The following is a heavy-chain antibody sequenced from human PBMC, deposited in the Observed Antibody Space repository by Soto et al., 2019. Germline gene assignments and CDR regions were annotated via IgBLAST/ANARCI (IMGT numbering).Heavy chain of an antibody. CDR2: FRESGGTT. V-gene: IGHV3-23*01. CDR3: AYVYGDSLPSYCDH. CDR1: GFGFTFSTSA. Sequence: GGSLRLSCAASGFGFTFSTSAMSWVRQAPGKGLEWVSTFRESGGTTHYANSVKGRFTISRDTSKNMLYLQMSSLRAEDTGVYYCAYVYGDSLPSYCDHLGRGALVTISS. D-gene: IGHD3-16*01. J-gene: IGHJ4*02.